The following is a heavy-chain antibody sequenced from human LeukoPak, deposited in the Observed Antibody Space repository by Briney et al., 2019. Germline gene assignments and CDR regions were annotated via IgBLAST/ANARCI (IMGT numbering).Heavy chain of an antibody. J-gene: IGHJ4*02. CDR2: INPSGGST. CDR3: AREASSGWYGLGPRYYFDY. Sequence: ASVKVSCKASGYTFTSYYMHWVRQAPGQGLEWMGIINPSGGSTSYAQKFQGRVTITTDESTSTAYMELSSLRSEDTAVYYCAREASSGWYGLGPRYYFDYWGQGTLVTVSS. V-gene: IGHV1-46*01. D-gene: IGHD6-19*01. CDR1: GYTFTSYY.